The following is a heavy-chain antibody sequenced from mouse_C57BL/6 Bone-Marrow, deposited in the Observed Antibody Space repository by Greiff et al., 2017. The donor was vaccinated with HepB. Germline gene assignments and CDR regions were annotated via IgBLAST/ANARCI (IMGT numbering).Heavy chain of an antibody. Sequence: QVQLKESGAELVRPGASVTLSCKASGYTFTDYEMHWVKQTPVHGLEWIGAIDPETGGTAYNQKFKGKAILTADKSSSTAYMELRSLTSEDSAVYYCTSWGYYGSSLYWYFDVWGTGTTVTVSS. V-gene: IGHV1-15*01. CDR1: GYTFTDYE. J-gene: IGHJ1*03. D-gene: IGHD1-1*01. CDR2: IDPETGGT. CDR3: TSWGYYGSSLYWYFDV.